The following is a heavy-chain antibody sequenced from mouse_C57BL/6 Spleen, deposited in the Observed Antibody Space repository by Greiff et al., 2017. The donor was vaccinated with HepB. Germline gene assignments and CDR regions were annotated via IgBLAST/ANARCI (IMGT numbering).Heavy chain of an antibody. D-gene: IGHD2-4*01. V-gene: IGHV2-9-1*01. CDR1: GFSLTSYA. J-gene: IGHJ3*01. CDR3: ARRGVDYDYDDGFAY. CDR2: IWTGGGT. Sequence: VMLVESGPGLVAPSQSLSITCTVSGFSLTSYAISWVRQPPGKGLEWLGVIWTGGGTNYNSALKSRLSISKDNSKSQVFLKMNSLQTDDTARYYCARRGVDYDYDDGFAYWGQGTLVTVSA.